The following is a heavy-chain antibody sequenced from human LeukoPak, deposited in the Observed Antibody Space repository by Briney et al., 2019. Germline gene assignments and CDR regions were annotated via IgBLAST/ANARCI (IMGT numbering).Heavy chain of an antibody. CDR2: INHSGST. CDR1: GGSFSGYY. CDR3: ARRGFFYDILTGYFPDAFDI. D-gene: IGHD3-9*01. Sequence: PSETLSLTCAVYGGSFSGYYWSWIRQPPGKGLEWIGEINHSGSTNYNPSLKSRVTISVDTSKNQFSLKLSSVTAVDTAVYYCARRGFFYDILTGYFPDAFDIWGQGTMVTVSS. V-gene: IGHV4-34*01. J-gene: IGHJ3*02.